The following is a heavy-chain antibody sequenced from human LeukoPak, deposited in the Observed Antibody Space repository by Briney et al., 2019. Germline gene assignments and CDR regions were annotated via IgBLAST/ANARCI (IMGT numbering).Heavy chain of an antibody. D-gene: IGHD2-8*01. CDR1: GFTFSSYG. J-gene: IGHJ1*01. V-gene: IGHV3-30*18. CDR2: ISYDGSNK. CDR3: AKDGLGNCTNGVCYKIGYFQH. Sequence: PGGSLRLSCAASGFTFSSYGMHWVRQAPGKGLEWVAVISYDGSNKYYADSVKGRFTISRDNSKNTLYLQMNSLRAEDTAVYYCAKDGLGNCTNGVCYKIGYFQHWGQGTLVTVSS.